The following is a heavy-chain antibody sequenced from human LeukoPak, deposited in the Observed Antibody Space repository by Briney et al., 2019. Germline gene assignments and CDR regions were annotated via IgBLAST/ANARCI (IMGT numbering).Heavy chain of an antibody. V-gene: IGHV1-69*04. CDR2: IIPIFGIA. CDR3: ARAHTVTIYSGFDP. CDR1: GGTFSSYA. J-gene: IGHJ5*02. Sequence: SVKVSCKASGGTFSSYAISWVRQAPAQGLEWMGRIIPIFGIANYAQRFQGRVTITADKSTSTAYMELSSLRSEDTAGYYCARAHTVTIYSGFDPWGQGTLVTVSS. D-gene: IGHD4-17*01.